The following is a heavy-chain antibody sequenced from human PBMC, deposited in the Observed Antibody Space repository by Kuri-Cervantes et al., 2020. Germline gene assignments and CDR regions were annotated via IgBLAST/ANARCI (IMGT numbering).Heavy chain of an antibody. Sequence: GGSLRLSCAASGFSFSVYWMHWVRQVPGEGLVWVSRINEDGSVTNYADSVKGRFTMSRDNAKNSLYLQMNSLRAEDTALYYCAKALGSSSWFFDYWGQGTLVTVSS. CDR2: INEDGSVT. CDR1: GFSFSVYW. V-gene: IGHV3-74*01. D-gene: IGHD6-13*01. J-gene: IGHJ4*02. CDR3: AKALGSSSWFFDY.